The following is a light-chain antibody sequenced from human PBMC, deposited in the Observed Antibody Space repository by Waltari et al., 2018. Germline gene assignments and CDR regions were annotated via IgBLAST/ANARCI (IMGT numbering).Light chain of an antibody. J-gene: IGKJ2*01. V-gene: IGKV3-20*01. CDR1: QSVYSSY. CDR3: QQYGTSPYT. CDR2: GAT. Sequence: EIVLTQSPGTLSLSPGERATLSCRTSQSVYSSYLAWYQQKPGQAPRLLSYGATNRATGIPDRCRGSGSGTDYALTISRLEPEDFALYYCQQYGTSPYTFGQGTKLEI.